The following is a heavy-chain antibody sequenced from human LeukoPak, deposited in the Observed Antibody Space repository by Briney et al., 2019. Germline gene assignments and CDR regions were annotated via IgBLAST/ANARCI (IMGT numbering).Heavy chain of an antibody. CDR3: ARVHYYGSGSYGWERKDY. CDR2: INPNSGGT. D-gene: IGHD3-10*01. CDR1: GYTFTGYY. V-gene: IGHV1-2*02. J-gene: IGHJ4*02. Sequence: ASVKVSCEASGYTFTGYYMHWVRQAPGQGLEWMGWINPNSGGTNYAQKFQGRVTMTRDTSISTAYMELSRLRSDDTAVYYCARVHYYGSGSYGWERKDYWGQGTLVTVSS.